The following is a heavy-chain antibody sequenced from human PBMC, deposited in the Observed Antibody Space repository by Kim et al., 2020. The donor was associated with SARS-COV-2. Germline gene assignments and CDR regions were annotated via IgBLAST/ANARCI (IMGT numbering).Heavy chain of an antibody. D-gene: IGHD3-9*01. CDR2: IIPIFGTA. Sequence: SVKVSCKASGGTFSSYAISWVRQAPGQGLEWMGGIIPIFGTANYAQKFQVRVTITADESTSTAYMELSSLRSEDTAMYYCAIPRGYYDILTGPPWFDPWGQGTLVTVSS. CDR1: GGTFSSYA. J-gene: IGHJ5*02. CDR3: AIPRGYYDILTGPPWFDP. V-gene: IGHV1-69*13.